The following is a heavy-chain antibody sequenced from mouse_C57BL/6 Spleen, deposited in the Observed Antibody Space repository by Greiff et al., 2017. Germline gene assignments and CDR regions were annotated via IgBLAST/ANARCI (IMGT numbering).Heavy chain of an antibody. V-gene: IGHV5-4*01. CDR2: ISDGGSYT. CDR1: GFTFSSYA. CDR3: ARDRGY. Sequence: EVKLMESGGGLVKPGGSLKLSCAASGFTFSSYAMSWVRQTPEKRLEWVATISDGGSYTYYPDNVKGRFTISRDNAKNNQYLQMSHLKSEDTAMYYCARDRGYWGQGTTLTVSS. J-gene: IGHJ2*01. D-gene: IGHD3-1*01.